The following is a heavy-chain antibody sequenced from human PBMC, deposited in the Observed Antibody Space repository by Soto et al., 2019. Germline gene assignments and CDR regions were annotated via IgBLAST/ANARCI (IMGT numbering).Heavy chain of an antibody. D-gene: IGHD4-17*01. Sequence: GGSLRLSCAASGFTFSSYAMSWVRQAPGKGLEWVSAISGSGGSTYYADSVKGRFTISRDNSKNTLYLQMNSLRAEDTAVYYCANLFLHKYGDYKSYEFDYWGQGTLVTVSS. J-gene: IGHJ4*02. CDR1: GFTFSSYA. CDR3: ANLFLHKYGDYKSYEFDY. V-gene: IGHV3-23*01. CDR2: ISGSGGST.